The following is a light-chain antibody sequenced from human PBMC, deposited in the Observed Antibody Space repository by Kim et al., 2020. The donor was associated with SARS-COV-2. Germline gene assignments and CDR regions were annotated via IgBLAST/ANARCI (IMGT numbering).Light chain of an antibody. J-gene: IGLJ2*01. CDR2: DVA. CDR3: SSYTSSSTLV. V-gene: IGLV2-14*04. Sequence: GQSITISCTGTSSDVGGHNYVSWYQPHPGKAPKLMIYDVAKWPSGVSNRFSGSKSGNTASLTISGLQAEDEADYYCSSYTSSSTLVFGGGTKVTVL. CDR1: SSDVGGHNY.